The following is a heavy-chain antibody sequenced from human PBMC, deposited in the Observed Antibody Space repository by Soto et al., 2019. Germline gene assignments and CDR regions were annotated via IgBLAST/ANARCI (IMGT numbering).Heavy chain of an antibody. CDR2: IYPGDSDT. V-gene: IGHV5-51*01. Sequence: PGESLKISCKGSGYNFTSHWIGWVRQMPGKGLEWMGIIYPGDSDTRYSPSFQGQVTISADKSISTAYLEWSSLKASDTAMYYCARQGRYCSSTTCFAEFYFDYWGQGTLVTVSS. J-gene: IGHJ4*02. CDR3: ARQGRYCSSTTCFAEFYFDY. D-gene: IGHD2-2*01. CDR1: GYNFTSHW.